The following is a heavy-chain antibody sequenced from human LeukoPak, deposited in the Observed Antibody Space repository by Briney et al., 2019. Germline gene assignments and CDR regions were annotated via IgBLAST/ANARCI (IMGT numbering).Heavy chain of an antibody. CDR1: GYSISNDYY. CDR3: TRKATTGPTKAAFDV. Sequence: PSDTLSLTCAVSGYSISNDYYWGWIRPPPGRGLEWIGHIYHSGSGYYNPSLKSRVAMSVDTSKNQFSLKLSSVTAVDTAVYYCTRKATTGPTKAAFDVWGQGTMVTVSS. J-gene: IGHJ3*01. V-gene: IGHV4-28*01. CDR2: IYHSGSG. D-gene: IGHD4-17*01.